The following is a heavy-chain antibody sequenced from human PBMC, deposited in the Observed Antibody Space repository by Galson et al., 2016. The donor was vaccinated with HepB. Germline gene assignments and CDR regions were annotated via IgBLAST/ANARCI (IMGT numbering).Heavy chain of an antibody. CDR3: ARGYGPLSIAAAGTVCGY. CDR2: ISSSGSTI. J-gene: IGHJ4*02. Sequence: SLRLSCAASGFTFSSYEMNWVRQAPGKGLEWVSYISSSGSTIYYADSVKGRFTISRDNAKNSLYLQMSSLRAEDTAVYYCARGYGPLSIAAAGTVCGYWGQGTLVTVSS. D-gene: IGHD6-13*01. V-gene: IGHV3-48*03. CDR1: GFTFSSYE.